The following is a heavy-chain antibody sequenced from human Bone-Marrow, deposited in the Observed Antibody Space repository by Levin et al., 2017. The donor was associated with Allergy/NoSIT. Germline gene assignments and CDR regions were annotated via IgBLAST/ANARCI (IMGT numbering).Heavy chain of an antibody. CDR1: GDSIRSYY. J-gene: IGHJ4*02. D-gene: IGHD3-10*01. Sequence: PSETLSLTCIVSGDSIRSYYWSWIRQPPGKGLEWIGYIYYGGSTNYNPSLKSRVTISVDTSKNQFSLKLSSVTAADTAVYYCARVRDGGSGSYYHPLDYWGQGTLVTVSS. CDR2: IYYGGST. V-gene: IGHV4-59*01. CDR3: ARVRDGGSGSYYHPLDY.